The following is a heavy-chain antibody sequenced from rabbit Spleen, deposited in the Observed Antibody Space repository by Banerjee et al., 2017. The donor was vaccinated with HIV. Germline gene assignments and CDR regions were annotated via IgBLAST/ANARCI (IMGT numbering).Heavy chain of an antibody. CDR1: GFDFSRNYY. V-gene: IGHV1S40*01. Sequence: QSLEESGGDLVKPGASLTLTCKASGFDFSRNYYMSWVRQAPGKGLEWIACIYGGSSGSTWYATWAKGRFTISRTSSTTVTLQMISLTAADTATYFCARDAAGREDFNLWGPGTLVTVS. CDR3: ARDAAGREDFNL. CDR2: IYGGSSGST. J-gene: IGHJ4*01. D-gene: IGHD4-2*01.